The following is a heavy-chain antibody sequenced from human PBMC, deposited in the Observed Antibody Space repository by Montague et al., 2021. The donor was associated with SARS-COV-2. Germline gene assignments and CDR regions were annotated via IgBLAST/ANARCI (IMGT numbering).Heavy chain of an antibody. CDR3: ATGINYYDFLVLQS. J-gene: IGHJ4*02. CDR2: ILHTEST. D-gene: IGHD3/OR15-3a*01. CDR1: GGSIESGNW. V-gene: IGHV4-4*02. Sequence: SETLSLTCTVSGGSIESGNWWSWVRQTPGKGLEWIGEILHTESTNFNPSLKTRVAMSVDKSRNQFSLKLTSLTAADTAVYYCATGINYYDFLVLQSWGQGALVIVSS.